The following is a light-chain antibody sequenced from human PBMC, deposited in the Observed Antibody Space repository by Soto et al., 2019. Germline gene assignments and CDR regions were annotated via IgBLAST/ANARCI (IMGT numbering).Light chain of an antibody. CDR3: RSYTSSSTRV. J-gene: IGLJ3*02. CDR2: EVS. CDR1: SSDVGGYNY. V-gene: IGLV2-14*01. Sequence: QSALTQPASVSGSPGQSITISCTGTSSDVGGYNYVSWYQQHPGKAPKLMIYEVSNRPSGVSNRFSGSKSGTTASLAISGLPAEDEADYYCRSYTSSSTRVFGGGTKLTVL.